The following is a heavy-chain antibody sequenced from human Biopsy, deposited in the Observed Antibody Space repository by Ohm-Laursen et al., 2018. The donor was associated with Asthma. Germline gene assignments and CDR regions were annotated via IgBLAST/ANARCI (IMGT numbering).Heavy chain of an antibody. CDR1: GASITTSPSY. V-gene: IGHV4-31*01. J-gene: IGHJ4*02. CDR3: ARNLPGYTYGPFED. CDR2: IYYSGET. Sequence: SQTLSLTCPVPGASITTSPSYWSWLRLLPGKGLEWIGCIYYSGETFFNPSLKNPLFMSLDSSKNQFSLKMTSVTVADTAVYFCARNLPGYTYGPFEDWGQGTLVTVSS. D-gene: IGHD5-18*01.